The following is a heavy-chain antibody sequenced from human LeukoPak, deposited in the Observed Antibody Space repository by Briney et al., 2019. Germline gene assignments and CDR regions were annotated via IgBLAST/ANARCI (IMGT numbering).Heavy chain of an antibody. J-gene: IGHJ4*02. CDR3: ARDRGSYCSGGSCHFFDY. CDR2: IKRDGSEK. D-gene: IGHD2-15*01. CDR1: GFTFRSYW. Sequence: GGSLRLSCATSGFTFRSYWMSWVRQAPGKGLEWVANIKRDGSEKYYVDSVKGRFTISRDNAKNSLYLQMNSLRAEDTAVYYCARDRGSYCSGGSCHFFDYWGQGTLVTVSS. V-gene: IGHV3-7*01.